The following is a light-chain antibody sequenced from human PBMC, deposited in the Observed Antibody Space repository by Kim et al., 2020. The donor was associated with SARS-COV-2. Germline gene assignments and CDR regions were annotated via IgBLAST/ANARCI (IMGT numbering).Light chain of an antibody. Sequence: TPGERATLSCRASQSVSSNLAWYQQKPGQAPRLLIYGASTRATGIPARFSGSGSGTEFTLTISSLQSEDFAVYYCQQYNNWPPITFGQGTRLEIK. V-gene: IGKV3-15*01. J-gene: IGKJ5*01. CDR2: GAS. CDR3: QQYNNWPPIT. CDR1: QSVSSN.